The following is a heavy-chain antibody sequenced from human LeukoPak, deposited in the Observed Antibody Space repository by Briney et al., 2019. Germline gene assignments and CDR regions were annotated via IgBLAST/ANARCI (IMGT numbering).Heavy chain of an antibody. Sequence: GESLKISCKGSGYTFTNYWIGWVRQMPGKGLDFMGIIYPGDSDTRYNPSFQGQVTISVDKSINTAYLQWSSLKASDSAMYYCARAGYSNRWDGVDYWGQGTLVTVSS. CDR2: IYPGDSDT. V-gene: IGHV5-51*01. CDR1: GYTFTNYW. J-gene: IGHJ4*02. D-gene: IGHD2/OR15-2a*01. CDR3: ARAGYSNRWDGVDY.